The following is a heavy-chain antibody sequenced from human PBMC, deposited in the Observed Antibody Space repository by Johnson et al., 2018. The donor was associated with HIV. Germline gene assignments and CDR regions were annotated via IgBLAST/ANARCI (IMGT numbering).Heavy chain of an antibody. CDR2: ISYDGSNK. CDR3: ARELGEDDYYDSRGAFDI. CDR1: GFTFSSYG. V-gene: IGHV3-30*03. D-gene: IGHD3-22*01. J-gene: IGHJ3*02. Sequence: QVQLVESGGGVVQPGRSLRLSCAASGFTFSSYGMHWVRQAPGKGLEWVAVISYDGSNKYYADSVKGRLTISRDNSKNTLYLQMNSLRAEDTAVYYCARELGEDDYYDSRGAFDIWGQGTMVTVSS.